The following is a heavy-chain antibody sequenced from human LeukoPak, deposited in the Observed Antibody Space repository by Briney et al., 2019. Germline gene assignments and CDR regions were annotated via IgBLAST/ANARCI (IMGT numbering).Heavy chain of an antibody. J-gene: IGHJ4*02. D-gene: IGHD6-13*01. CDR1: GGTFSSYA. Sequence: GSSVKVSCKASGGTFSSYAISWVRQAPGQGLEWMGGIIPIFGTANYAQKFQGRVTITADESTSTAYMELSSLRSEDTAVYYCAKIAAAGNAFDYWGQGTLVTVSS. V-gene: IGHV1-69*01. CDR3: AKIAAAGNAFDY. CDR2: IIPIFGTA.